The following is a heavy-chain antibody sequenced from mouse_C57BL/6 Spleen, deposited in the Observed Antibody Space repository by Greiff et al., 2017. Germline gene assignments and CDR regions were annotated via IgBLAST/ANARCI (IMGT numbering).Heavy chain of an antibody. CDR3: AREITTVVDDYAMDY. CDR2: INPSNGGT. Sequence: VQLQQPGTELVKPGASVKLSCKASGYTFTSYWMHWVKQRPGQGLEWIGNINPSNGGTNYNEKFKSKATLTVDKSSSTAYMQLSSLTSEDSAVYYCAREITTVVDDYAMDYWGQGTSVTVSS. D-gene: IGHD1-1*01. CDR1: GYTFTSYW. V-gene: IGHV1-53*01. J-gene: IGHJ4*01.